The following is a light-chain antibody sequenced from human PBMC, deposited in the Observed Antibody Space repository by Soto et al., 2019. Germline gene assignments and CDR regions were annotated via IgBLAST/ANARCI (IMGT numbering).Light chain of an antibody. CDR2: SAS. CDR1: QGINRF. J-gene: IGKJ2*01. CDR3: QQRNTSPYT. V-gene: IGKV1-39*01. Sequence: DIQMSQSPSSLSASVGDRVTITCRASQGINRFLTWYQQTPGKAPKLLIYSASTLQSGVPSRFSGSGSGTDFALTISSLQPEDFASYYCQQRNTSPYTFGQGTRLEIK.